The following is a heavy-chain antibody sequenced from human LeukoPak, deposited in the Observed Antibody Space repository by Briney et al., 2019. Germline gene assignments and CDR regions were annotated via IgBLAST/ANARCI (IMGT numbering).Heavy chain of an antibody. CDR3: ARIGTTVTSFDY. D-gene: IGHD4-17*01. Sequence: SVTVSCKASGGTFSSYAISWVRQAPGQGLEWMGRIIPILGIANYAQKFQGRVTITADKSTSTAYMELSSLRSEDTAVYYCARIGTTVTSFDYWGQGTLVTVSS. CDR1: GGTFSSYA. CDR2: IIPILGIA. V-gene: IGHV1-69*04. J-gene: IGHJ4*02.